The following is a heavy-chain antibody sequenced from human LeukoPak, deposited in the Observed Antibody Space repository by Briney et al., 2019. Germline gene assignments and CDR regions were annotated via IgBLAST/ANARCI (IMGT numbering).Heavy chain of an antibody. V-gene: IGHV4-59*08. J-gene: IGHJ4*02. D-gene: IGHD6-19*01. Sequence: PSETLSLTCTVSGISISSYSWGWIRQPPGKGLEWIGYIHYSGSTNYNPSLKSRVTISVDTSKNQFSLKLSSVTAADTAVYYCARRESSAAYVTDYWGQGTLVTVSS. CDR3: ARRESSAAYVTDY. CDR1: GISISSYS. CDR2: IHYSGST.